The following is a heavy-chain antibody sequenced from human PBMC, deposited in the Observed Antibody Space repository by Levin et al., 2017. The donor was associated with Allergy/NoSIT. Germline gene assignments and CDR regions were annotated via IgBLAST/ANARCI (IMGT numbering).Heavy chain of an antibody. Sequence: AGESLKISCVASGFTFSSFGMHWVRQAPGKGLEWLALIWNDGGNIYYGDSVKGRFTISRDNSKNTVYLQMNSLKDEDTAVYYCAREDAYGSRSEYFLHWGRGTLVTVSS. V-gene: IGHV3-33*01. J-gene: IGHJ1*01. CDR3: AREDAYGSRSEYFLH. CDR2: IWNDGGNI. D-gene: IGHD6-19*01. CDR1: GFTFSSFG.